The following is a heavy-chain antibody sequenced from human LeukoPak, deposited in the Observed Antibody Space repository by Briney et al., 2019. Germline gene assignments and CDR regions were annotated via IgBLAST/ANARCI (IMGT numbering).Heavy chain of an antibody. CDR2: ISGSGGST. CDR1: GFTFSSYA. Sequence: GGSLRLSCAASGFTFSSYAMSWVRQAPGKGLEWVSAISGSGGSTYYADSVKGRFTISRDNSKNTLYLQMNSLRAEDTAVYYCAKDTPPCXXXXXXXXXXXXXXDVXXXGTTVTX. J-gene: IGHJ6*01. V-gene: IGHV3-23*01. CDR3: AKDTPPCXXXXXXXXXXXXXXDV.